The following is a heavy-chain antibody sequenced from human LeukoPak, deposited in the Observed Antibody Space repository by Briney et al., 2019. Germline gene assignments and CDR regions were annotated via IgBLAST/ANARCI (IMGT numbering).Heavy chain of an antibody. D-gene: IGHD6-25*01. Sequence: GSLRLSCAASGFTFSSYAMSWVRQAPGKGLEWIGSLYHSGSTYYNPSLKSRVTMSVDTSENQFSLKLSSVTAADTAVFYCARSGYSSGPFDYWGQGTLVTVSS. V-gene: IGHV4-38-2*01. J-gene: IGHJ4*02. CDR1: GFTFSSYA. CDR2: LYHSGST. CDR3: ARSGYSSGPFDY.